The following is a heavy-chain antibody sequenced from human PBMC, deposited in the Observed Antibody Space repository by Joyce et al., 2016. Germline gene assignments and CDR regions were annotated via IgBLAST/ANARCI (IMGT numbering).Heavy chain of an antibody. CDR1: GFSFRSHA. J-gene: IGHJ3*02. CDR3: VKDLSLDEHGVGTYDAFHI. V-gene: IGHV3-64D*08. Sequence: EVQLVESGGGLVQPGGSLSLSCSASGFSFRSHAMHWVRQAPGKGLEYVSSISSSGDYKFHADSVKGRFTISRVNSKNTLYLQMDSLRTEDTADYYCVKDLSLDEHGVGTYDAFHIWGQGTRVTVSS. CDR2: ISSSGDYK. D-gene: IGHD2-8*01.